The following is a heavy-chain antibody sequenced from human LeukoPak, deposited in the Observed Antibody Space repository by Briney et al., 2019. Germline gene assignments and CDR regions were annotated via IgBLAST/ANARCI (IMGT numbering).Heavy chain of an antibody. Sequence: GGSLRLSCAASGFTFSTYGMHWVRQALGKGLEWVAVISYDGSNKYYADSVKGRFTISRDNSKNTLYLQMNSLRAEDTAVYYCANREYHLPALYWGQGTLVTVSS. V-gene: IGHV3-30*18. J-gene: IGHJ4*02. CDR3: ANREYHLPALY. CDR1: GFTFSTYG. CDR2: ISYDGSNK. D-gene: IGHD2-2*01.